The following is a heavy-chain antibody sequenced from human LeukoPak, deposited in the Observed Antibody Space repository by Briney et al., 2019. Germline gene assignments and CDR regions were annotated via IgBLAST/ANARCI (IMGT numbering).Heavy chain of an antibody. V-gene: IGHV4-59*08. Sequence: SETLSLTCTVSSGSISTYYWSWIRQPPGKGLEWIGYISYTGNTHYSLSLQSRVTISVDTSKNQFSLKLNSVTAADTAVYYCARHVPSSGTVFDYWGQGTLVTVSS. CDR3: ARHVPSSGTVFDY. D-gene: IGHD6-13*01. CDR1: SGSISTYY. CDR2: ISYTGNT. J-gene: IGHJ4*02.